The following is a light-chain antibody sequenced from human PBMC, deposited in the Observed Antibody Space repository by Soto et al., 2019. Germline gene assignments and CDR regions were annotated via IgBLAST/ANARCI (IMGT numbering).Light chain of an antibody. J-gene: IGLJ1*01. CDR2: EVT. CDR1: SSDVGGYDF. CDR3: SSYTSSSSLLYD. V-gene: IGLV2-14*01. Sequence: QSALTQPASVSGSPGQSITVSCTGTSSDVGGYDFVSWYQQHPGQAPKLMIYEVTNRPSGVSNRFSGSKSANPASLIISGLQAEDEADYYCSSYTSSSSLLYDFGYWTKFTFL.